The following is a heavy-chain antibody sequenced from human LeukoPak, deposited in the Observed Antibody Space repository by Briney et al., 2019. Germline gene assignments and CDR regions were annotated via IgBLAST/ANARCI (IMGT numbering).Heavy chain of an antibody. D-gene: IGHD5-24*01. J-gene: IGHJ4*02. CDR3: ASIAMATITFDY. CDR1: GGSFSGYY. CDR2: INHSGST. Sequence: PSETLSLTCAVYGGSFSGYYWSWIRQPPGKGLEWIGEINHSGSTNYNPSLKSRVTISVGTSKNQFSLKLSSVTAADTAVYYCASIAMATITFDYWGQGTLVTVSS. V-gene: IGHV4-34*01.